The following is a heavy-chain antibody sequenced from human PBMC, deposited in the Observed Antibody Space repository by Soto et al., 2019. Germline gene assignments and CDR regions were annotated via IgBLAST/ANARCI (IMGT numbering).Heavy chain of an antibody. D-gene: IGHD2-2*02. CDR1: GYTFTDYY. CDR3: AGALGYCSCNSCYIRGGGYYYGLDV. Sequence: QGQLVQSGAEVKMPGASVKVSCKTSGYTFTDYYIHWVRQAPGQGLEWMGRINPNSGGTDYPQKFQGRVTMTRDTSISTAYMELNRLTSDDTAVYYCAGALGYCSCNSCYIRGGGYYYGLDVWGQGTAVTVSS. V-gene: IGHV1-2*06. CDR2: INPNSGGT. J-gene: IGHJ6*02.